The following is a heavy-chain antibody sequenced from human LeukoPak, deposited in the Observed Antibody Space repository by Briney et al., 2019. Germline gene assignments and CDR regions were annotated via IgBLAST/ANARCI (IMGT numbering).Heavy chain of an antibody. Sequence: ASVKVSCKVSGYTLTELSMHWVRQAPGKGLEWMGGFDPEDGETIYAQKFQGRVTMTEDTSTDTAYMELSSLRSEDTAVYYCATGKNGDYPFDYWGQGTLVTVSS. J-gene: IGHJ4*02. V-gene: IGHV1-24*01. CDR1: GYTLTELS. CDR3: ATGKNGDYPFDY. D-gene: IGHD4-17*01. CDR2: FDPEDGET.